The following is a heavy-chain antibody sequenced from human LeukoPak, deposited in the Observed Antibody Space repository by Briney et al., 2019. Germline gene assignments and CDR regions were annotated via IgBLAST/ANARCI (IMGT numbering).Heavy chain of an antibody. J-gene: IGHJ6*03. Sequence: PSEALSLTCAVYGGAFSGCFWSWIRQPPGKGLEWIGEINHSGSTNYNPSLKSRVTISVDTSKNQFSLKVSSVTAADTAMYYRARVILDYYYYYMDVWGKGTTVTVSS. CDR2: INHSGST. CDR3: ARVILDYYYYYMDV. CDR1: GGAFSGCF. V-gene: IGHV4-34*01.